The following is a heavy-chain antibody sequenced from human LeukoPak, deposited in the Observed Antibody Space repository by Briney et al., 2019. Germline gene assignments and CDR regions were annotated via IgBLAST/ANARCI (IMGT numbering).Heavy chain of an antibody. V-gene: IGHV3-7*04. CDR1: GFTFSSYW. CDR3: ARADRYAWNA. J-gene: IGHJ5*02. CDR2: IKLDGSEK. Sequence: PGGSLRLSCAASGFTFSSYWMSWVRQAPGKGLEWVANIKLDGSEKHYVDSVKGRFTISRDNAKNSLFLQMNSLRSEDTAIYFCARADRYAWNAWGQGTPVTVSS. D-gene: IGHD1-20*01.